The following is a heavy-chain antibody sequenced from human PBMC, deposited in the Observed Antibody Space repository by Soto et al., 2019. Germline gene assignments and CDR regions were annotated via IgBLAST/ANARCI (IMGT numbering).Heavy chain of an antibody. CDR3: ARGAAGGGGMDV. Sequence: SLSITCTVSGGSVSSGGYYWSWILQHPGKGLEWIGYIYYSGSTYYNPSLKSRVTISVDTSKNQFSLKLSSVTAADTAVYYCARGAAGGGGMDVWGQGTTVTVSS. D-gene: IGHD6-13*01. J-gene: IGHJ6*02. CDR1: GGSVSSGGYY. V-gene: IGHV4-31*03. CDR2: IYYSGST.